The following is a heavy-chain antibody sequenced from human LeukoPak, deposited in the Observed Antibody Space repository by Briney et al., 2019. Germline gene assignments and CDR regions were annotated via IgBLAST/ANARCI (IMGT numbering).Heavy chain of an antibody. V-gene: IGHV1-2*02. D-gene: IGHD3-3*01. CDR3: ARGGEYYDFRSGYYTWFDP. J-gene: IGHJ5*02. CDR2: INPNIGGT. Sequence: ASVRVSCKASGYTFTGYYIHWVRQAPGQGLERMGWINPNIGGTSFAQKFHGRVTMTRDTSITTAYMELTRLRSDDTAVYYCARGGEYYDFRSGYYTWFDPWGQGTLVIVSS. CDR1: GYTFTGYY.